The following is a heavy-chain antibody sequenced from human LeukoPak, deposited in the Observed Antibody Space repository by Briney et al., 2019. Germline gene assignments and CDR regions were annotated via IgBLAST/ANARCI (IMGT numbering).Heavy chain of an antibody. V-gene: IGHV1-69*13. CDR3: ARVRTLDEGSSWLGPLDY. CDR2: IIPIFGTA. Sequence: SVKVSCKASGGTFSSYAISWVRQAPGQVLEWMGGIIPIFGTANYAQKFQGRVTITADESTSTAYMELSSLRSEDTAVYYCARVRTLDEGSSWLGPLDYWGQGTLVTVSS. CDR1: GGTFSSYA. D-gene: IGHD5-12*01. J-gene: IGHJ4*02.